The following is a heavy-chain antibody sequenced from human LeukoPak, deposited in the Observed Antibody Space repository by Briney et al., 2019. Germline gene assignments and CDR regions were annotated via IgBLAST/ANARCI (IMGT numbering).Heavy chain of an antibody. J-gene: IGHJ4*02. CDR3: ARGLRQLVRSWHY. V-gene: IGHV4-34*01. CDR2: INHRAST. D-gene: IGHD6-6*01. Sequence: SETLSLTCAVYGGSFSGYYWSWIRQPPGKGLEWIGEINHRASTNYNPSLKSRVTISVDTSKNQFSLKLSSVTAADTAVYYCARGLRQLVRSWHYWGQGTLVTVSS. CDR1: GGSFSGYY.